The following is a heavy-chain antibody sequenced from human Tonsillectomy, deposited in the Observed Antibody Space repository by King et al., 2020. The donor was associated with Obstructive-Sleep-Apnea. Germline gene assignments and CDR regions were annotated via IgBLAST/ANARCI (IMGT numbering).Heavy chain of an antibody. CDR1: GYTFADYY. J-gene: IGHJ4*02. CDR3: ATVAVSTATFYLDY. Sequence: QLVQSGAEVKKPGASVKVSCKASGYTFADYYMYWVRQAPGQGLEWMGWINPNSGGTNVAQKFQGRVTMTRDTSISTAYMELSRLRSDDTAVYYCATVAVSTATFYLDYWGQGTLVTVSP. CDR2: INPNSGGT. D-gene: IGHD4-17*01. V-gene: IGHV1-2*02.